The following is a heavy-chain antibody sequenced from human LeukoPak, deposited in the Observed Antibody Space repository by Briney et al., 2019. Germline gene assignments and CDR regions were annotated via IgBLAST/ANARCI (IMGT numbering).Heavy chain of an antibody. CDR1: GFTFSSYW. Sequence: GGSLRLSCAASGFTFSSYWMHWVRQPPGKGLEWVSGINWNGGSTGYADSVKGRFTISRDNAKNSLYLQMNSLRAEDTALYYCAREKGYCGGDCYNPNWFDPWGQGTLVTVSS. D-gene: IGHD2-21*02. V-gene: IGHV3-20*04. CDR2: INWNGGST. J-gene: IGHJ5*02. CDR3: AREKGYCGGDCYNPNWFDP.